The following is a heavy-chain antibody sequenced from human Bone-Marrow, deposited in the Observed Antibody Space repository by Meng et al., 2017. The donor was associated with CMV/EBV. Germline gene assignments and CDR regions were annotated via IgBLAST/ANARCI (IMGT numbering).Heavy chain of an antibody. Sequence: CTDSAFTFSDFSMSWIRQAPGKGLEWVSYIDGFDYSTYYADSVKGRFTISRDNAKNSVYLQMNNLRVEDTAVYYCARDSGGGYYGFHLWGQGTLVTVSS. CDR3: ARDSGGGYYGFHL. J-gene: IGHJ4*02. V-gene: IGHV3-11*01. CDR1: AFTFSDFS. D-gene: IGHD3-10*01. CDR2: IDGFDYST.